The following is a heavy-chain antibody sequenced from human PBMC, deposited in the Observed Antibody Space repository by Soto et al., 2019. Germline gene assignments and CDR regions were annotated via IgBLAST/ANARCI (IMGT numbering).Heavy chain of an antibody. CDR2: IYPGDSDT. Sequence: PGESLKISCKVSGYSFTSYWIGWVRQMPGKGLEWMGIIYPGDSDTRYSPSFQGQVTISADKSTSTTYLQWSSLKASDTAMYYCARPARWLQYYFDYWGQGTLVTVSS. CDR1: GYSFTSYW. D-gene: IGHD5-12*01. V-gene: IGHV5-51*01. J-gene: IGHJ4*02. CDR3: ARPARWLQYYFDY.